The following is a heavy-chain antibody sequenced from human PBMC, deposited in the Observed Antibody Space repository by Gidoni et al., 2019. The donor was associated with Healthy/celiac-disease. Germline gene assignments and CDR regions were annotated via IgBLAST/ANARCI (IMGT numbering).Heavy chain of an antibody. CDR3: ARGAIAAAGDYYYYGMDV. J-gene: IGHJ6*02. D-gene: IGHD6-13*01. V-gene: IGHV1-2*06. Sequence: QVQLVQSGAAVKKPGASVKVSCKASGYTFTGYYMHWVRQAPGQGLEWMGRINPNSGGTNYAQKFQGRVTMTRDTSISTAYMELSRLRSDDTAVYYCARGAIAAAGDYYYYGMDVWGQGTTVTVSS. CDR1: GYTFTGYY. CDR2: INPNSGGT.